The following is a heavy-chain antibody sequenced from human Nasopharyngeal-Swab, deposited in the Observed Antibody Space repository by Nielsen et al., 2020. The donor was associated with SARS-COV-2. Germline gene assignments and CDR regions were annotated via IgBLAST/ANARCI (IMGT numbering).Heavy chain of an antibody. CDR2: IWYDGSNK. D-gene: IGHD4-17*01. V-gene: IGHV3-30*19. CDR3: ARDYGSMIYYMDV. Sequence: GGSLRLSCAASGFTFSSYGMHWVRQAPGKGLEWVAVIWYDGSNKYYADSVKGRFTISRDNSKNTLYLQMNSLRAEDTAVYYCARDYGSMIYYMDVWGKGTTVTVSS. CDR1: GFTFSSYG. J-gene: IGHJ6*03.